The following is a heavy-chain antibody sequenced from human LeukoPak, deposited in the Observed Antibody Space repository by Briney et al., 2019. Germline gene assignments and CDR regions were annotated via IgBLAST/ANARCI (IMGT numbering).Heavy chain of an antibody. Sequence: SETLSLTCTVSGGSISSYYWSWIRRPAGKGLEWIGRIYYGGSTYYNPSLKSRVTMSADTSKNQFSLKLSSVTAADTAVYYCASRKLGNDYWGQGTLVTVSS. CDR3: ASRKLGNDY. CDR1: GGSISSYY. J-gene: IGHJ4*02. V-gene: IGHV4-4*07. CDR2: IYYGGST. D-gene: IGHD7-27*01.